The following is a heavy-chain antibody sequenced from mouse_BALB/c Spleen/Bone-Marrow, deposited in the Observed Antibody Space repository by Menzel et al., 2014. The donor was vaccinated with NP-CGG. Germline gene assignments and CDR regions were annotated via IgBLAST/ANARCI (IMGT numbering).Heavy chain of an antibody. D-gene: IGHD1-1*01. CDR1: GFDFSRYW. V-gene: IGHV4-1*02. CDR3: ARLYYDGRFAY. J-gene: IGHJ3*01. Sequence: EVKVVESGGGLVQPGGSLKLSCAASGFDFSRYWMSWVRQAPGKGLEWIGEINPDSSTINYTPSLKDKFIISRDNAKNTLDVQRSKVRSEDKAVYYCARLYYDGRFAYWGQGTLVTVSA. CDR2: INPDSSTI.